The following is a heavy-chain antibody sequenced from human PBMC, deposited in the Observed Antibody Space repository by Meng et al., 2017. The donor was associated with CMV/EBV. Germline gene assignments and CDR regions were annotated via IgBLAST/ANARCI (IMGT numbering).Heavy chain of an antibody. V-gene: IGHV1-69*05. D-gene: IGHD2-2*01. CDR1: GGTFGSYA. CDR3: ASIDCSSTSCPMGYYYYGMDV. Sequence: SVKVSCKASGGTFGSYAISWVRQAPGQGLEWMGGIIPIFGTANYAQKFQGRVTITTDESTSTAYMELSSLRSEDTAVYYCASIDCSSTSCPMGYYYYGMDVWGQGTTVTVSS. J-gene: IGHJ6*02. CDR2: IIPIFGTA.